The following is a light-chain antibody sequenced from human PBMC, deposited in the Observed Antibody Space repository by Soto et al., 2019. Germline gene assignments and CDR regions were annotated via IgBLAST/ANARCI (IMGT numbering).Light chain of an antibody. Sequence: DIQITQSPPSLSASVGDRVAITCRTSQSIDTYLNWYQQKPGKAPKLLIYKASSLQSGVPARFSGSGSGTDFTLTISSLEREDFATYYCQQSHSTRLTFGGGTKVDIK. CDR1: QSIDTY. CDR2: KAS. V-gene: IGKV1-39*01. CDR3: QQSHSTRLT. J-gene: IGKJ4*01.